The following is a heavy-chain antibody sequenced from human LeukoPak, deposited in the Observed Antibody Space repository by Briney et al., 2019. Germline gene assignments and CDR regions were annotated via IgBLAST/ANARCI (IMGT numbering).Heavy chain of an antibody. V-gene: IGHV3-9*01. CDR3: AKGRYDSSGYYYGYFQH. CDR2: INWNSGTI. J-gene: IGHJ1*01. D-gene: IGHD3-22*01. CDR1: GFTFEDYA. Sequence: GGSLRLSCAASGFTFEDYAMHWVRQAPGKGLEWVSGINWNSGTIGYADSVKGRFTISRDNVKNSLYLQMNSLRGEDTALYYCAKGRYDSSGYYYGYFQHWGQGTLVTVSS.